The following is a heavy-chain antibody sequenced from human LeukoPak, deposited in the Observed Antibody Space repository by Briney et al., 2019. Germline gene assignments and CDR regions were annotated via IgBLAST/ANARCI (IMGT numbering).Heavy chain of an antibody. V-gene: IGHV4-59*01. CDR1: GGSISSYY. CDR2: IYYSGST. Sequence: SETLSLTCTVSGGSISSYYWSWIRQPPGKGLEWIGYIYYSGSTNYNPSLKSRVTISVDTSKNQFSLKLSSVTAADTAVYYWARVSHSSIWTIYFDYWGQGTLVTVSS. J-gene: IGHJ4*02. CDR3: ARVSHSSIWTIYFDY. D-gene: IGHD6-13*01.